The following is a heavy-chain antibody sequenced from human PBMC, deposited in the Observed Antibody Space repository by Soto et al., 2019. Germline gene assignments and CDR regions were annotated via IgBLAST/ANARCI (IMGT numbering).Heavy chain of an antibody. J-gene: IGHJ4*02. CDR1: GGTFSSYT. D-gene: IGHD3-22*01. CDR2: IIPILGIA. Sequence: QVQLVQSGAEVKKPGSSVKVSCKASGGTFSSYTISWVRQAPGQGLEWMGRIIPILGIANYAQKFQGRVTITXXKXTXXDHMELSSMRSEETAVYYCARARGYYDSSGYYPDYWGQGTLVTVSS. V-gene: IGHV1-69*02. CDR3: ARARGYYDSSGYYPDY.